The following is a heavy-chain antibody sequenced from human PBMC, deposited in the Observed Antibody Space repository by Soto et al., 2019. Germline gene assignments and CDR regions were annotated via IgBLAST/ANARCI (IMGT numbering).Heavy chain of an antibody. Sequence: SVKVSCKASGGTFSSYAISWVRQAPGQGLEWMGGIIPIFGTANYAQKLQGRVTMTTDTSTSTAYMELRSLRSDDTAVYYCARYYYDSSGFDYWGQGTLVTVSS. CDR2: IIPIFGTA. CDR3: ARYYYDSSGFDY. D-gene: IGHD3-22*01. V-gene: IGHV1-69*05. J-gene: IGHJ4*02. CDR1: GGTFSSYA.